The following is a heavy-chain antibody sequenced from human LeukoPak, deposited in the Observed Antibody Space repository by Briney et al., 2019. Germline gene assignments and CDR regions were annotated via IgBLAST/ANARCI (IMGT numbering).Heavy chain of an antibody. CDR3: ARDQAMGYCSGGSCQPLDY. Sequence: ASVKVSCKASGYTRTSDYMHWVRQAPGQGLERMGIINPSGGSTSYAQQLHGRDTMTKDTSTSTVYMEPSSLRSEDPAVYYSARDQAMGYCSGGSCQPLDYWRQGTLVTVSS. J-gene: IGHJ4*02. D-gene: IGHD2-15*01. CDR1: GYTRTSDY. CDR2: INPSGGST. V-gene: IGHV1-46*01.